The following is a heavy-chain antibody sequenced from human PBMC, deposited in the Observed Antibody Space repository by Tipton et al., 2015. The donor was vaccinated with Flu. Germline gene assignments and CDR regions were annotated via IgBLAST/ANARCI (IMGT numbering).Heavy chain of an antibody. Sequence: TLSLTCIVSGGSISSYYWSWIRRPAGKGLEWIGRIYSSGNTHFNPSLRSRVTMSVDTSKNQTSLKLSSVTAADTAVYYCARDTIRLDAFDIWGQGTVSPSLQ. CDR3: ARDTIRLDAFDI. J-gene: IGHJ3*02. CDR2: IYSSGNT. CDR1: GGSISSYY. V-gene: IGHV4-4*07. D-gene: IGHD2-21*01.